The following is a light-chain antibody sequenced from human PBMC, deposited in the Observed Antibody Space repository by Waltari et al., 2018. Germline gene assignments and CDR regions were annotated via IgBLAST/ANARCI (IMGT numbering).Light chain of an antibody. CDR3: AAWDDSLNGVV. CDR2: SNN. J-gene: IGLJ2*01. V-gene: IGLV1-44*01. CDR1: RSNIGSNA. Sequence: QSVLTQPPSASGTPGQRVTISCSGSRSNIGSNAVHWYQHLPGTAPKLLIYSNNPRPSGVPDRCSGSKSGTSASLATSGLQSEDEADYYCAAWDDSLNGVVFGGGTKLTV.